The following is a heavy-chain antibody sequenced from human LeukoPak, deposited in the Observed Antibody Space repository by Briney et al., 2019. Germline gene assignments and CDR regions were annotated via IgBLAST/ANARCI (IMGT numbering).Heavy chain of an antibody. CDR2: ISYDGSNK. Sequence: PGGSLRLSCAASGFTFSSYGMHWVRQAPGKGLEWVAVISYDGSNKYYADSVKGRFTISRDNSKNTPYLQMNSLRAEDTAVYYCAKDPLYGSGSYYNFGWQFDYWGQGTLVTVSS. J-gene: IGHJ4*02. CDR3: AKDPLYGSGSYYNFGWQFDY. CDR1: GFTFSSYG. V-gene: IGHV3-30*18. D-gene: IGHD3-10*01.